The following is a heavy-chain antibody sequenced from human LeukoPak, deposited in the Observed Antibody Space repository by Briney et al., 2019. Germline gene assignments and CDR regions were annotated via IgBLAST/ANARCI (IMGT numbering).Heavy chain of an antibody. D-gene: IGHD6-6*01. Sequence: ASVKVSCKASGGTFSSYAISWVRQAPGQGLEWMGGIIPIFGTANYAQKFQGRVTITADESTSTAYMELSSLRSEDTAVYYCARVDKAARAYYYMDVWGKGTTVTVSS. CDR3: ARVDKAARAYYYMDV. J-gene: IGHJ6*03. CDR2: IIPIFGTA. V-gene: IGHV1-69*13. CDR1: GGTFSSYA.